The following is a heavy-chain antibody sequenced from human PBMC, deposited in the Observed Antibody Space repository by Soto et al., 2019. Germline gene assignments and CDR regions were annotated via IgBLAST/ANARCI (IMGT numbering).Heavy chain of an antibody. CDR2: MHRNGNST. V-gene: IGHV3-20*04. CDR1: GFSLDEYG. D-gene: IGHD4-17*01. J-gene: IGHJ5*01. Sequence: EVQLVESGGGVVRPGGSLRLACVVSGFSLDEYGMSWVRQAPGKGPEWVSGMHRNGNSTGYADSVKGRFTISRDDAKNSLELQMKRRRGEDTDFYYCARDHRWGYEYGDYGDSWGHGTLVTVSS. CDR3: ARDHRWGYEYGDYGDS.